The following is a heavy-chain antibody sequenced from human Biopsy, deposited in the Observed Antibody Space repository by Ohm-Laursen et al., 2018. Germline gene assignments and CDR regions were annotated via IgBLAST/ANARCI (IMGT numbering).Heavy chain of an antibody. V-gene: IGHV3-33*06. J-gene: IGHJ4*02. CDR2: IWYDGSNK. D-gene: IGHD2-8*01. CDR3: AKCMTGGSNYYFHH. CDR1: GFTFSSYG. Sequence: SLRLSCSASGFTFSSYGMHWVRQAPGKGLEWVAAIWYDGSNKNYADSVKGRFTISRDNSKNTLYLQMNSLRGEDTAVYYCAKCMTGGSNYYFHHCGQGTLVTVSA.